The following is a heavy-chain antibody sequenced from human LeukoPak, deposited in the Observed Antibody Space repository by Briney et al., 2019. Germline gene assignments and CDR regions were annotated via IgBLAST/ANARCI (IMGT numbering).Heavy chain of an antibody. Sequence: PGGSLRLSCAASGFIFSNYAMSWVRQAPGKGLDWVSTISGSGVSTYYVDSVKGRFTISRDNSKNTLYLQMNSLRAEDTAVYCCAKLPWGTAARPNFGMDYWGQGILVTVSS. D-gene: IGHD6-6*01. CDR3: AKLPWGTAARPNFGMDY. CDR2: ISGSGVST. J-gene: IGHJ4*02. V-gene: IGHV3-23*01. CDR1: GFIFSNYA.